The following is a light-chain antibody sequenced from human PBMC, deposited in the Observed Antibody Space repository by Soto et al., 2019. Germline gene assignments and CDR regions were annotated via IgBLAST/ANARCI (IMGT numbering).Light chain of an antibody. V-gene: IGKV3-15*01. CDR1: QSVNNY. Sequence: EIVMTQSPATLSVSPGERATLSCRASQSVNNYLAWYQQKPGQAPRLLIYGASTRATGIPDRFGGSGSGTEFTLTISSLQSEDFAFFYCQQHNNWPLTFGGGTKVDIK. CDR3: QQHNNWPLT. CDR2: GAS. J-gene: IGKJ4*01.